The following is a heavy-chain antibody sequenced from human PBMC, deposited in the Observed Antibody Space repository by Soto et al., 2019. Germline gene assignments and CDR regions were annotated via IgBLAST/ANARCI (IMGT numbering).Heavy chain of an antibody. D-gene: IGHD2-15*01. J-gene: IGHJ4*02. CDR2: MYPGDSDT. V-gene: IGHV5-51*01. CDR3: TIHGVGYCSGSSCLDFDY. Sequence: LVESLKISWKCSGYNFAHYWIGWVRQLPEKGQEWVGVMYPGDSDTGYSPCFQGHVTISADTSISTAYLQWHSLKASNTAMYYCTIHGVGYCSGSSCLDFDYWGQGTLVTVSS. CDR1: GYNFAHYW.